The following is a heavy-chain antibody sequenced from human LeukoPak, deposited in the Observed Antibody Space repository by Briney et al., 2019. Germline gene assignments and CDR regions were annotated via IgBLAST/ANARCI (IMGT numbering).Heavy chain of an antibody. CDR2: ISWNSRSI. V-gene: IGHV3-9*01. CDR3: ARDYGDYYYYGMDV. J-gene: IGHJ6*02. Sequence: LTGGSLRLSCTASGFTFGDYALHWVRQAPGKGLEWVSGISWNSRSIGYADSVRGRFTISRDNVKNSLYLQMNSLRGEDTALYYCARDYGDYYYYGMDVWGQGTTVTVSS. D-gene: IGHD4-17*01. CDR1: GFTFGDYA.